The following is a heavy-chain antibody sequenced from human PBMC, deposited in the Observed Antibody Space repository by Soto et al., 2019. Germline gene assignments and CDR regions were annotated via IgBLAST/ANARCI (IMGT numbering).Heavy chain of an antibody. V-gene: IGHV3-21*01. CDR3: ARDGYYDSSGYYYYGMDV. Sequence: EVQLVESGGGLVKPGGSLRLSCAASGFTFSSYSMNWVRQAPGKGLEWVSSISSSSSYIYYADSVKGRFTISRDNAKNSLYLQMNSLRAEDTAVYYCARDGYYDSSGYYYYGMDVWGQGTTVTVSS. CDR1: GFTFSSYS. J-gene: IGHJ6*02. D-gene: IGHD3-22*01. CDR2: ISSSSSYI.